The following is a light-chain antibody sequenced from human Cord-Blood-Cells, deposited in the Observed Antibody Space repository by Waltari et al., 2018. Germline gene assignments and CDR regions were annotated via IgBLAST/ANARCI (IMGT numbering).Light chain of an antibody. V-gene: IGLV4-69*01. CDR3: QTWGTGIRV. CDR1: SGHSSYA. Sequence: QLVLTQSPSASASLGASVKLTCTLSSGHSSYAIAWHQQQPEKGPRYLMKLNSDGSHSKGDWIPDRFSGSRSGAERYLTSSSLQSEDEADYYCQTWGTGIRVFGGGTKLTVL. CDR2: LNSDGSH. J-gene: IGLJ3*02.